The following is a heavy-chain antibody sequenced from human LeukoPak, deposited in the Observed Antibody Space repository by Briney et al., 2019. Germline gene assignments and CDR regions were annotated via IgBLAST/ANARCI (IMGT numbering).Heavy chain of an antibody. V-gene: IGHV1-18*01. CDR2: ISAYNGNT. CDR3: ARVESRYDYVWGSYRYTEDY. CDR1: GYTFTTYD. D-gene: IGHD3-16*02. J-gene: IGHJ4*02. Sequence: ASVKVSCKASGYTFTTYDISWVRQAPGQGLEWMGWISAYNGNTNYAQKLQGRVTMTTDTSTSTAYMELRSLRSDDTAVYYCARVESRYDYVWGSYRYTEDYWGQGTLVTVSS.